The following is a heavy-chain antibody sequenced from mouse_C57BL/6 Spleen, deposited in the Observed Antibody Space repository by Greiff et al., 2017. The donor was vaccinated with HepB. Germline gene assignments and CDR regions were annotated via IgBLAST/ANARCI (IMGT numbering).Heavy chain of an antibody. CDR1: GYTFTSYW. J-gene: IGHJ4*01. CDR2: IYPSDSET. Sequence: VQLQQPGAELVRPGSSVKLSCKASGYTFTSYWMDWVKQRPGQGLEWIGNIYPSDSETHYNQKFKDKATLTVDKSSSTAYMQLSSLTSEDSAVYYCARKAQAIAMDYWGQGTSVTVSS. V-gene: IGHV1-61*01. D-gene: IGHD3-2*02. CDR3: ARKAQAIAMDY.